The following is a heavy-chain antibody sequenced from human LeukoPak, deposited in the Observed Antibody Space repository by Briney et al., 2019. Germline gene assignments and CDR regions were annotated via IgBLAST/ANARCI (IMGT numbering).Heavy chain of an antibody. CDR2: IYPADFDT. V-gene: IGHV5-51*01. D-gene: IGHD6-19*01. J-gene: IGHJ4*02. CDR3: ARRGSSGWYASYSFDY. Sequence: GESLKISCKVSGYRFTSHWIAWVRQMPGKGLEWMGIIYPADFDTRYSPSFQGQVTISVDKSSSTAYLQWSSLKASDTAIYYCARRGSSGWYASYSFDYWGQGALVTVSS. CDR1: GYRFTSHW.